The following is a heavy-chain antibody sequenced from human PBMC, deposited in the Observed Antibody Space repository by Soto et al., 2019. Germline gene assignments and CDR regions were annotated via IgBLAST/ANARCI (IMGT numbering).Heavy chain of an antibody. CDR2: VSTSGRST. J-gene: IGHJ4*02. D-gene: IGHD2-15*01. CDR1: GFIFSEST. CDR3: VKQAHGLDGVAFDY. Sequence: PVGSLRLSCSASGFIFSESTIYWVRQVPGKGLEAISAVSTSGRSTYYADSVKDRFTISRDNSKNTLFLQMGSLRPEDTAIYYCVKQAHGLDGVAFDYWGRGTQVTVSS. V-gene: IGHV3-64D*06.